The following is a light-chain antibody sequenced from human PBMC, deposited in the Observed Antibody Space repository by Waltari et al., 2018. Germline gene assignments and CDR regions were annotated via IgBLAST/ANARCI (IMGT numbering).Light chain of an antibody. CDR2: YTSDSEK. V-gene: IGLV5-37*01. J-gene: IGLJ3*02. Sequence: QPVLTQPPSSSASPGDSARLTCTLPSDINVGDFIIYWYQQKPGSPPRFPLYYTSDSEKAQGAGVPSRFSGSKDASANAVILLISGLQSEDEADYYCMFWPNNVWVFGGGTRLTVL. CDR1: SDINVGDFI. CDR3: MFWPNNVWV.